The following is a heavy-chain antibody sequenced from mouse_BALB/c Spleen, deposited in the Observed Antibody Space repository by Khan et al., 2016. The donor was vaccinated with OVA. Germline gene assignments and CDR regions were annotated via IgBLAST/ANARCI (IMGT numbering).Heavy chain of an antibody. CDR3: ARPITTEYEYVMDY. J-gene: IGHJ4*01. CDR1: GFTFSSYT. V-gene: IGHV5-12-2*01. D-gene: IGHD1-2*01. CDR2: ISYGGGGT. Sequence: EVQLQQSGGGLVQPGGSLKLSCVASGFTFSSYTMSWVRQTPEKRLEWVAYISYGGGGTYYPDTVKGRFTISRDNSKNTLYLQMSSLKSEDTAMYDCARPITTEYEYVMDYWGQGTSVTVSA.